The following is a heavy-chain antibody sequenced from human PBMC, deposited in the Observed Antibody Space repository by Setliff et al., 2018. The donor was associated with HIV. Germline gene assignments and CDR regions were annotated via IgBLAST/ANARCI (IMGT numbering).Heavy chain of an antibody. Sequence: ASVKVSCKPSGYTFTGFYIHWVRQAPGQGLEWMGWINGFNGNTKYAQSFQDRVAMTTETATSTAYMEMRSLRSDDTAVYFCARVPYRSAWFSGGHDAFDIWGQGTMVTVSS. J-gene: IGHJ3*02. CDR3: ARVPYRSAWFSGGHDAFDI. CDR1: GYTFTGFY. D-gene: IGHD6-19*01. V-gene: IGHV1-18*04. CDR2: INGFNGNT.